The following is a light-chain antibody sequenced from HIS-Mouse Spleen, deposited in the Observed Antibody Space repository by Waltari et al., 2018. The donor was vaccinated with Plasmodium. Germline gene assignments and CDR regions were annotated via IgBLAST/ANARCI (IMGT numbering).Light chain of an antibody. CDR2: GAS. CDR1: QSVSSN. J-gene: IGKJ3*01. Sequence: EIVMTQYPATLSVSPGERATLSCRASQSVSSNSAWYQQKPGQAPRLLIYGASTRPTGIPARFRGSVSETEVTLTISSLQSEDFAVYDCQQYNNWSFTFGPGTKVDI. V-gene: IGKV3-15*01. CDR3: QQYNNWSFT.